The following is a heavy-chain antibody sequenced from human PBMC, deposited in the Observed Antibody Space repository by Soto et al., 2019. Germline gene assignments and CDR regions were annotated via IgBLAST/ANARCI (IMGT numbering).Heavy chain of an antibody. CDR3: AIYSNPRVGMDV. D-gene: IGHD4-4*01. Sequence: SETLSLTCTVSGGSVSSTSYYWTWIRQPPGKGLEWIGYIHYSGSTNYNPSLQSRVTISVDTSKNHFSLELTSVTAEDTAVYYCAIYSNPRVGMDVWGQGTTVTVSS. CDR2: IHYSGST. CDR1: GGSVSSTSYY. J-gene: IGHJ6*02. V-gene: IGHV4-61*01.